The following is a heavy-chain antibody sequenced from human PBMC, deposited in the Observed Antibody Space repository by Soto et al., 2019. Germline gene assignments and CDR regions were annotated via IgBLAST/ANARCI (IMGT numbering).Heavy chain of an antibody. CDR1: GFTLSSYA. V-gene: IGHV3-23*01. J-gene: IGHJ4*02. D-gene: IGHD1-26*01. CDR2: ISGSGGST. Sequence: VGSLRLSCAASGFTLSSYAMSWVRQAPGKGLEWVSAISGSGGSTYYADSVKGRFTISRDNSKNTLYLQMNSLRAEDTAVYYCAKDSRGAQGYWGQGTLVTVSS. CDR3: AKDSRGAQGY.